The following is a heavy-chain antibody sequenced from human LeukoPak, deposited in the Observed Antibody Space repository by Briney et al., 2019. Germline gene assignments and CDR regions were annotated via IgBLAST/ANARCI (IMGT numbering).Heavy chain of an antibody. CDR1: GFTFSSYA. V-gene: IGHV3-33*01. Sequence: QPGRSLRLSCAASGFTFSSYAMHWVRQAPGKGLEGVAVIWFDGSNKYYADSVKGRFTISRDNSKNTLFLQMNSLRAEDTTVYYCARSQSSSWYGLDYWGQGTLVTVSS. D-gene: IGHD6-13*01. CDR3: ARSQSSSWYGLDY. J-gene: IGHJ4*02. CDR2: IWFDGSNK.